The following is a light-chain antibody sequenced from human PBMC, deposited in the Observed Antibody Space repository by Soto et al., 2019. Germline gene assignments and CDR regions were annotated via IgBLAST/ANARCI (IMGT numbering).Light chain of an antibody. CDR2: EVS. CDR3: SSYTSSSTLGV. CDR1: SSDVGGYNY. Sequence: LAQPASVSGSPGQSITISCTGTSSDVGGYNYVSWYQQHPGKAPKLMIYEVSNRPSGVSNRFSGSKSGNTASLTISGLQAEDEADYYCSSYTSSSTLGVFGTGTKVTVL. V-gene: IGLV2-14*01. J-gene: IGLJ1*01.